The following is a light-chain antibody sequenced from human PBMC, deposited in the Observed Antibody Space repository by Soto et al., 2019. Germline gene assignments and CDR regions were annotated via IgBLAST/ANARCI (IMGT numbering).Light chain of an antibody. V-gene: IGLV4-69*01. CDR3: QTWDTGIVV. CDR1: SGHSSYA. CDR2: LNSDGSH. Sequence: QLVLTQSPSASASLGASVKLTCTLSSGHSSYAIAWHQQQPEKGPRYLMNLNSDGSHTKGDGIPDRFSGSSSGAERYLTISSLQSDDEADYYCQTWDTGIVVFGGGTKLTVL. J-gene: IGLJ2*01.